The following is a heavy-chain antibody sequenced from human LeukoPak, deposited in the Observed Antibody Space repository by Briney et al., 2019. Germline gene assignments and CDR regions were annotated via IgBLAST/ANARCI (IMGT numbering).Heavy chain of an antibody. V-gene: IGHV3-11*04. CDR2: ISSSGSTI. CDR3: ARDTPTWAAAGRGGWFDP. J-gene: IGHJ5*02. Sequence: GGSLRLSCAASGFTFSDYYMSWIRQAPGKGLEWVSYISSSGSTIYYADSVKGRFTISRDNSKNTLYLQMNSLRAEDTAVYYCARDTPTWAAAGRGGWFDPWGQGTLVTVSS. CDR1: GFTFSDYY. D-gene: IGHD6-13*01.